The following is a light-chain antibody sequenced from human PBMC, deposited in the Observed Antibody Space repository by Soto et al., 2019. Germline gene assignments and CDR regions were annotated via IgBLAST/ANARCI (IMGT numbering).Light chain of an antibody. J-gene: IGKJ1*01. CDR2: GAS. V-gene: IGKV3-20*01. CDR1: QSVSSSY. Sequence: EIVLTQSPGTLSLSPGERATLSCRASQSVSSSYLAWYQQKPGQAPRLLIYGASSRATGIPDRFSGSGSGTDFTLTISRLEPEELSVYYCQQYSSSPTTFGQGAKVEIK. CDR3: QQYSSSPTT.